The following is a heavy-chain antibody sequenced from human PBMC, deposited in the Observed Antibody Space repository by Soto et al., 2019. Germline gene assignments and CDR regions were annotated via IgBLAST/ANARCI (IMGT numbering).Heavy chain of an antibody. D-gene: IGHD3-3*01. CDR2: ISSSSSYI. J-gene: IGHJ4*02. V-gene: IGHV3-21*01. CDR3: ARAPDFWSGYYLDY. Sequence: GSLRLSCAASGFTFSSYSMNWVRQAPGKGLEWVSTISSSSSYIYYADSVKGRFTISRDNAKNSLYLQMNSLRAEDTAVYYCARAPDFWSGYYLDYWGQGTLVTVSS. CDR1: GFTFSSYS.